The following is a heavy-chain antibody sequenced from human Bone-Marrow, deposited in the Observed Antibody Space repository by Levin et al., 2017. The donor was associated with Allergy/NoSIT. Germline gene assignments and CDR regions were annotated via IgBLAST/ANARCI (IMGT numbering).Heavy chain of an antibody. V-gene: IGHV3-21*01. CDR2: ISPTSVYI. D-gene: IGHD3/OR15-3a*01. CDR1: QFAFNTYT. Sequence: GGSLRLSCTASQFAFNTYTLNWVRQAPGKGLEWVASISPTSVYIYYADSLKGRFTISRDNAKNSLFLQMDSLRVEDTAIYYCARVSATRDYYYFMDLWGKGTTVVVSS. CDR3: ARVSATRDYYYFMDL. J-gene: IGHJ6*03.